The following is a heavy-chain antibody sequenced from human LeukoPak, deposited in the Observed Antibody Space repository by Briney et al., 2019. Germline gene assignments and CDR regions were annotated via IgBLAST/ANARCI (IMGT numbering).Heavy chain of an antibody. CDR3: ATDCSSTSCFDY. J-gene: IGHJ4*02. Sequence: GGSLRLSCAASGFTFSSYAMSWVRQAPGKGLGWVSAISGSGGSTYYADSVKGRFTISRDNSKNTLYLQMNSLRAEDTAVYYCATDCSSTSCFDYWGQGTLVTVSS. D-gene: IGHD2-2*01. CDR2: ISGSGGST. V-gene: IGHV3-23*01. CDR1: GFTFSSYA.